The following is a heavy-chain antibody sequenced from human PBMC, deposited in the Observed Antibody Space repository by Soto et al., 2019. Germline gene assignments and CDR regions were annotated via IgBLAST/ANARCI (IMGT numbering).Heavy chain of an antibody. CDR3: PGHYYDSSGHPSHYHGIDV. CDR1: GYSFTSYW. CDR2: IYPGDSDT. J-gene: IGHJ6*02. V-gene: IGHV5-51*01. D-gene: IGHD3-22*01. Sequence: PGESLKISCKGSGYSFTSYWIGWVRHMPGKGREWMGIIYPGDSDTRYSPSFQGQVTISADKSISTAYLQWSSLKASDTAMYYCPGHYYDSSGHPSHYHGIDVWGQGTTVTVSS.